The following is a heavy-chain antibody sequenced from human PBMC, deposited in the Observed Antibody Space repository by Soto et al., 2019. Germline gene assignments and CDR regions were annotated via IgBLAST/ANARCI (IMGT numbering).Heavy chain of an antibody. J-gene: IGHJ5*02. Sequence: PSETLSLTCTVSGDSISKTNWWSWVRQPPGKGLEWIGEIHQSGSTNYSPSLKGRVTISVDNSKNQFSLKLRSVSAADTAVYYCPRVPIIVEIPPAPAGSFDPWGQGTLVTVSS. CDR2: IHQSGST. V-gene: IGHV4-4*02. CDR3: PRVPIIVEIPPAPAGSFDP. D-gene: IGHD2-2*01. CDR1: GDSISKTNW.